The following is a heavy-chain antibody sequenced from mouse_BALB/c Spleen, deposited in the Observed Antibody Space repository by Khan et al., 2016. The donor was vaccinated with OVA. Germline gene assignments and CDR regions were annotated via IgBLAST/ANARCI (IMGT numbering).Heavy chain of an antibody. CDR3: ARNRNGYFDY. J-gene: IGHJ2*01. D-gene: IGHD1-1*02. Sequence: QVQLKQSGPGLVQPSQSLSITCTVSGFSLTSYGVHWVRQSPGSGLEWLGMIWSGGSTDYNATFISRLSISKVNSQSQVFFKLNSLQAYDTAIYYWARNRNGYFDYWGQGTTLTVAS. CDR2: IWSGGST. V-gene: IGHV2-2*01. CDR1: GFSLTSYG.